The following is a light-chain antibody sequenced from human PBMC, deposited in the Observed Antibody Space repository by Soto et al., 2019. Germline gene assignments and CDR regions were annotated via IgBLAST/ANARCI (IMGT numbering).Light chain of an antibody. V-gene: IGKV3-15*01. Sequence: EILMTQSPSTLSLSPGERATLSCRASESVSNNLAWYKQRPGQAPSLLISGATPRTTGIPARFSGRGSGTEFTLPLSSLQSEDYAVYYCQQYNNWPPRTFGQGTKVDIK. J-gene: IGKJ1*01. CDR1: ESVSNN. CDR2: GAT. CDR3: QQYNNWPPRT.